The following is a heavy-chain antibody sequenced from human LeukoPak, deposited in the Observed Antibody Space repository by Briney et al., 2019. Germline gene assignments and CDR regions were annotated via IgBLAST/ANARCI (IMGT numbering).Heavy chain of an antibody. CDR1: GGSISNYY. Sequence: TSETLSLTCTVSGGSISNYYWSWMRQPAGKGLEWIGRIHTTGGTNYNPSLKSRVTMSVDTSKNQFSLKLSSVTAADTAVYYCARDRRDGYNDAFDIWGQGTMVTVSS. V-gene: IGHV4-4*07. D-gene: IGHD5-24*01. J-gene: IGHJ3*02. CDR2: IHTTGGT. CDR3: ARDRRDGYNDAFDI.